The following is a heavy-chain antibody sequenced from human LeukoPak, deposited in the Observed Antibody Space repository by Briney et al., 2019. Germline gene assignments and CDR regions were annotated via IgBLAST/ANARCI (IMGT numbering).Heavy chain of an antibody. D-gene: IGHD5-18*01. CDR3: ARSGGYSYASPDY. CDR1: GGSISSYY. V-gene: IGHV4-59*08. Sequence: SETLSLTCTVSGGSISSYYWSWIRQPPGKGLEWVGYIYHSGSTNYNPSLKSRVTISVDTSKNQFSLKLSSVTAADTAVYYCARSGGYSYASPDYWGQGTLVTVSS. J-gene: IGHJ4*02. CDR2: IYHSGST.